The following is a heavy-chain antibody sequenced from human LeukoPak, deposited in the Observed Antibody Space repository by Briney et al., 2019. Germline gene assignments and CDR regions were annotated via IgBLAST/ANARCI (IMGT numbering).Heavy chain of an antibody. D-gene: IGHD6-13*01. J-gene: IGHJ3*02. CDR1: GYTFTGYY. CDR3: ARRAAAGNSRGAFDI. CDR2: INPNSGGT. V-gene: IGHV1-2*02. Sequence: GASVKVFCRASGYTFTGYYMHWVRQAPGQGLEWTGWINPNSGGTNYAQKFQGRVTMTRDTSLSTAYMELSRLRSDDTAVYYCARRAAAGNSRGAFDIWGQGTMVTVSS.